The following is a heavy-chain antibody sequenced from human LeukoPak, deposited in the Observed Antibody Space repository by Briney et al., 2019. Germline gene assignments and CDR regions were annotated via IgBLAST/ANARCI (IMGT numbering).Heavy chain of an antibody. CDR1: GFTFSTYA. Sequence: GGSLRLSCAASGFTFSTYAMSWVRQAPGKGLEWVSGISVSGDFTNYADSVRGRFTISRDNSKNTLHLQMNSLRVEDAAVYYCAKRRRSSGSYYLYDMDVWGQGTTVTVSS. CDR3: AKRRRSSGSYYLYDMDV. J-gene: IGHJ6*02. D-gene: IGHD1-26*01. V-gene: IGHV3-23*01. CDR2: ISVSGDFT.